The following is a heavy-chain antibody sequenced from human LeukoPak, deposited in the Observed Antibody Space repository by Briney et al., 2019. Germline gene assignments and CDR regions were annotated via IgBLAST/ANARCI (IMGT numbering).Heavy chain of an antibody. CDR2: ISSSSSYI. Sequence: GGSLRLSCAASGFTFSSYSMNWVRQAPGKGLEWVSSISSSSSYIYYADSVKGRFTISRDNAKNSLYLQMNSLRAEDTAVYYCARDRSGGSCYSAFDYWGQGTLVTVSS. D-gene: IGHD2-15*01. CDR1: GFTFSSYS. V-gene: IGHV3-21*01. J-gene: IGHJ4*02. CDR3: ARDRSGGSCYSAFDY.